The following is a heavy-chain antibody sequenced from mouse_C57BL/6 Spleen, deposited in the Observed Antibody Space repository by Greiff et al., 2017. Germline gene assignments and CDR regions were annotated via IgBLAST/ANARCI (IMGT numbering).Heavy chain of an antibody. V-gene: IGHV3-6*01. CDR1: GYSITSGYY. J-gene: IGHJ2*01. CDR2: ISYDGSN. CDR3: ARYVDY. Sequence: VQLKESGPGLVKPSQSLSLTCSVTGYSITSGYYWNWIRQFPGNKLEWMGYISYDGSNNYNPSLKNRISITRDTSKNQFFLKLNSVTTEDTATYYCARYVDYWGQGTTLTVSS.